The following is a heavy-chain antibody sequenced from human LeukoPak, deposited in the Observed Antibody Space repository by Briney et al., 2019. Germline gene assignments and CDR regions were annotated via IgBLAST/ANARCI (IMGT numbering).Heavy chain of an antibody. CDR2: ISDNEGTT. CDR1: GFTFNYYA. D-gene: IGHD5-18*01. CDR3: ARHDSFIPY. J-gene: IGHJ4*02. Sequence: PGGSLRLSCAASGFTFNYYAMSWVRQAPGKGLEWVSGISDNEGTTYYTDSVKGRFTISRDNTKNTVYLQMNNLRADDTAVYFCARHDSFIPYWGQGTLVTVPS. V-gene: IGHV3-23*01.